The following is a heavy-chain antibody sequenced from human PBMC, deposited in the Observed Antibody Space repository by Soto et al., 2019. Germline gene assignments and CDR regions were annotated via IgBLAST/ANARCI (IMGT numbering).Heavy chain of an antibody. CDR2: IFSDNER. Sequence: QVTLKESGPALVKPTETLTLTCTVSGFSLTTGKMGVSWIRQPPGKALEWLAHIFSDNERSYSTSLQGRLTISKDTSGSQVVLSMTNVDPVDTATYYCARMKVDSYQFYYAMDVWGQGTTVTVFS. CDR3: ARMKVDSYQFYYAMDV. CDR1: GFSLTTGKMG. J-gene: IGHJ6*02. D-gene: IGHD3-9*01. V-gene: IGHV2-26*01.